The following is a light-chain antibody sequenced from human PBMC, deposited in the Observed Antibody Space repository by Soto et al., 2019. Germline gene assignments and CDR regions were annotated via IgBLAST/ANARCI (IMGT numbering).Light chain of an antibody. Sequence: QSALTQPASVSGSPGQSITISCTGTSSDIGGYNYVSWYQQHPGKAPKLIIYDASNRPSGVSNRFSGSKSGNTASLTISGLQAEDEADYYCSSYTSSTTGVFGGGTKLTVL. CDR1: SSDIGGYNY. CDR3: SSYTSSTTGV. V-gene: IGLV2-14*01. CDR2: DAS. J-gene: IGLJ3*02.